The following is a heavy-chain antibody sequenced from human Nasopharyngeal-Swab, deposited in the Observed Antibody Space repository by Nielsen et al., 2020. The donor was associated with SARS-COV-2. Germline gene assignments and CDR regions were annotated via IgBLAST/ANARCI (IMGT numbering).Heavy chain of an antibody. V-gene: IGHV3-30*18. J-gene: IGHJ6*03. CDR2: ILYDGSDK. D-gene: IGHD1-26*01. CDR1: GFTFSSYG. CDR3: AKADRGGSYFSEYYYYMDV. Sequence: SLKISCAASGFTFSSYGMHWVRQAPGQGLEWVAVILYDGSDKHYSDSVKGRFTISRDNSKNTLYLQMNSLRAEDTAVYYCAKADRGGSYFSEYYYYMDVWGKGTTVTVSS.